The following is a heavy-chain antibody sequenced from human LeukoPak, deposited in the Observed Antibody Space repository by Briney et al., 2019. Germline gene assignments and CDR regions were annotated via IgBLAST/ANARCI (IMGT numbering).Heavy chain of an antibody. J-gene: IGHJ4*02. D-gene: IGHD3-10*01. CDR2: ISYDGSNK. V-gene: IGHV3-30*18. Sequence: PGGSLRLSCAASGFTFSSYGMHWVRQAPGKGLEWVAVISYDGSNKYYADSVKGRFTISRDNFKNTLYLQMNSLRAEDTAVYYCAKDSAGDYYGSGGKGFDYWGQGTLVTVSS. CDR3: AKDSAGDYYGSGGKGFDY. CDR1: GFTFSSYG.